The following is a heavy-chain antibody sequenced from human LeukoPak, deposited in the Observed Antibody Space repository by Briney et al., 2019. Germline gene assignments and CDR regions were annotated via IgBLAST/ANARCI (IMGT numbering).Heavy chain of an antibody. CDR2: VMAIFGGV. J-gene: IGHJ4*02. Sequence: SVKVSCKAPRGTFDSYGISWVRQAPGQGLEWMGGVMAIFGGVKYGQKFQGRATITTDTSTSTAYMELRSLTSEDTGIYYCARGELGDRSGFSFFDYWGQGTLVTVSS. D-gene: IGHD3-22*01. CDR3: ARGELGDRSGFSFFDY. V-gene: IGHV1-69*05. CDR1: RGTFDSYG.